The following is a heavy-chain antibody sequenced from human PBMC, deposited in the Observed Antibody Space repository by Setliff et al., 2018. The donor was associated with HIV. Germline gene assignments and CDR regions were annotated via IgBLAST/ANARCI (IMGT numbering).Heavy chain of an antibody. CDR2: IYYSGST. Sequence: SETLSLTCTVSGGSISSGDYYWSWIRQPPGKGLEWIGCIYYSGSTYYNPSLKSRVTISVDTSKNQFSLKLSSVTAADTAVYYCAREDSYGSGSYSEYYFDYWGQGTLVTVSS. CDR1: GGSISSGDYY. CDR3: AREDSYGSGSYSEYYFDY. J-gene: IGHJ4*02. V-gene: IGHV4-30-4*08. D-gene: IGHD3-10*01.